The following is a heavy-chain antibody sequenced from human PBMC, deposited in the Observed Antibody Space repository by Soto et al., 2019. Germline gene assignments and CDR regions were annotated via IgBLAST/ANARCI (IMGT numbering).Heavy chain of an antibody. D-gene: IGHD3-10*01. CDR1: GYSFTSYW. J-gene: IGHJ6*02. CDR3: ARLPMIRGVPTYGMDV. V-gene: IGHV5-10-1*01. Sequence: EVQLVQSGAEVKKPGESLRISCKGSGYSFTSYWISWVRQMPGKGLEWMGRIDPSDSYTNYSPSFQGHVTISPDKSISTDHLQWSTLKASDTAMYYCARLPMIRGVPTYGMDVWGQGTTVTVSS. CDR2: IDPSDSYT.